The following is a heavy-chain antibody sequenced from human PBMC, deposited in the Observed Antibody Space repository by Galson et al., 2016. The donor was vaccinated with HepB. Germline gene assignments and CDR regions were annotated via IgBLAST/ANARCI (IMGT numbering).Heavy chain of an antibody. V-gene: IGHV4-4*02. Sequence: SETLSLTCAVSGVSISTSNWWSWVRQPPGKGLEWIGEVYHSGSTYYNPSLKGRVTISVDKSRNQFSLKLSSVTAADAAVYYCARAYCGSSSCYRSFDYCGQGTLVTVSS. CDR2: VYHSGST. J-gene: IGHJ4*02. CDR3: ARAYCGSSSCYRSFDY. D-gene: IGHD2-2*01. CDR1: GVSISTSNW.